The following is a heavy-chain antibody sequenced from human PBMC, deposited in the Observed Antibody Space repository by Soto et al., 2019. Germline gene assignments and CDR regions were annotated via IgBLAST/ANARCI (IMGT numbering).Heavy chain of an antibody. V-gene: IGHV3-7*05. CDR3: ARDFGGP. CDR1: GFTFSSYW. J-gene: IGHJ5*02. D-gene: IGHD1-26*01. Sequence: EVQLVESGGGLVQPGGSLRRSCTASGFTFSSYWMNWVRQAPGKGLEWVGNIKEDGSEKFYVDSVKGRFTISRDNAKNSLYLDMNRLRVEDTAIYYCARDFGGPWGQGTLVTVSS. CDR2: IKEDGSEK.